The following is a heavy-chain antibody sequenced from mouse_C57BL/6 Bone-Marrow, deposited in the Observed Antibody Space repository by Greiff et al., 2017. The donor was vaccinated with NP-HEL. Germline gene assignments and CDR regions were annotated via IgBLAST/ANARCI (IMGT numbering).Heavy chain of an antibody. V-gene: IGHV1-53*01. D-gene: IGHD1-1*01. Sequence: VQLQQPGAELVKPGASVKVSCKASGYTFTSYWMHWVKQRPGQGLEWIGEINPSTGGTTYNQKFKAKATLTVDKSSSTAYMQLKSLTSEDSAVYYCAREGYYGSSYYFDYWGQGTTLTVSS. J-gene: IGHJ2*01. CDR2: INPSTGGT. CDR1: GYTFTSYW. CDR3: AREGYYGSSYYFDY.